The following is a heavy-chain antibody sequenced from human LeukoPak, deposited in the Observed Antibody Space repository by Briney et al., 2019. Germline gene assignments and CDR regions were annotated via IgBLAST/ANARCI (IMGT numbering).Heavy chain of an antibody. CDR3: ARTRPPCTSCLLLDY. D-gene: IGHD2-2*01. V-gene: IGHV1-2*02. J-gene: IGHJ4*02. CDR1: GYTFTGFY. Sequence: ASVKVSCKTSGYTFTGFYIHWLRQAPGQGLEWMGWINPNSGGTNYAQKFQGLVTLSRDTSITTAYMEFSRVTSDDTAVYFWARTRPPCTSCLLLDYWGQGTLVTVSS. CDR2: INPNSGGT.